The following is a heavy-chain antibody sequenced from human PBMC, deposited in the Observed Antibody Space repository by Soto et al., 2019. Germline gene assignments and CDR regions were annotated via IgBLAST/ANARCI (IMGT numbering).Heavy chain of an antibody. D-gene: IGHD3-10*01. V-gene: IGHV1-18*01. Sequence: ASVKVSCKASGYTFTSYGISWVRQAPGQGLEWMGWISAYNGNTNYAQKLQGRVTMTTDTSTSTAYMELRSLRSDDTAVYYCAREFAALLWFGEYNYYYYYMDVWGKGTTVTVSS. J-gene: IGHJ6*03. CDR3: AREFAALLWFGEYNYYYYYMDV. CDR2: ISAYNGNT. CDR1: GYTFTSYG.